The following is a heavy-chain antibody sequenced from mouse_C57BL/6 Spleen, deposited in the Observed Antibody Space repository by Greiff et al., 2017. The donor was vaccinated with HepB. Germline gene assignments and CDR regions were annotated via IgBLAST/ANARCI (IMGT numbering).Heavy chain of an antibody. CDR3: ARIIPPWYFDV. J-gene: IGHJ1*03. CDR2: IDPSDSYT. Sequence: VQLQQPGAELVRPGTSVKVSCKASGYTFTSYWMHGVKQRPGQGLEWIGVIDPSDSYTNYNQKFKGKATLTVDTSSSTAYMQLSSLTSEDSAVYYCARIIPPWYFDVWGTVTTFTVSS. V-gene: IGHV1-59*01. CDR1: GYTFTSYW.